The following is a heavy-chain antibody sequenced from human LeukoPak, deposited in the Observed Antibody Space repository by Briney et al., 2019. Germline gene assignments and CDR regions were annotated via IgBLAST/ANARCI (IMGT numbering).Heavy chain of an antibody. CDR1: GFTFSSYE. J-gene: IGHJ4*02. CDR2: ISSSGSTI. Sequence: GGSLRLSCAASGFTFSSYEMNWVRQAPGKGLEWVSYISSSGSTIYYADSVKGRFTISRDNAKNSPYMKMNSLRAEDTVVYYCARDDFDWLFNYWGQGTLVTVSS. D-gene: IGHD3-9*01. V-gene: IGHV3-48*03. CDR3: ARDDFDWLFNY.